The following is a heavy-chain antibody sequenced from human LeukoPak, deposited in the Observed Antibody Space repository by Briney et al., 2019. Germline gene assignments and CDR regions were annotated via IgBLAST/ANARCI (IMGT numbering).Heavy chain of an antibody. J-gene: IGHJ4*02. CDR3: ARESGYCSSTSCTEEGYFDY. CDR1: GFTFSSYA. Sequence: GGSLRLSCAASGFTFSSYAMSWVRQALGKGLEWVSAISGSGGSTYYADSVKGRFTISRDNSKNTLYLQMNSLRAEDTAVYYCARESGYCSSTSCTEEGYFDYWGQGTLVTVSS. CDR2: ISGSGGST. V-gene: IGHV3-23*01. D-gene: IGHD2-2*01.